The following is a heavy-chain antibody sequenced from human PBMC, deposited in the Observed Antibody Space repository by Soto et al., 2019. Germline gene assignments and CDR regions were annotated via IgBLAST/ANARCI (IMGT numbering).Heavy chain of an antibody. CDR3: ARDLGISSSWSTYYYYYGMDV. V-gene: IGHV1-69*13. J-gene: IGHJ6*02. CDR2: IIPIFGTA. Sequence: SVKVSCKASGGTFSSYAISWVRQAPGQGLEWMGGIIPIFGTANYAQKFQGRVTITADESTSTAYMELSSLRSEDTAVYYCARDLGISSSWSTYYYYYGMDVWGQGTTVTVSS. CDR1: GGTFSSYA. D-gene: IGHD6-13*01.